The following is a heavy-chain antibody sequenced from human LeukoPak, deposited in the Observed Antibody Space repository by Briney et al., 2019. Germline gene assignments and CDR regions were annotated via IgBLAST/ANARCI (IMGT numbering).Heavy chain of an antibody. D-gene: IGHD4-17*01. CDR1: GYTFTGYY. CDR3: ARDPYIAPTGGTVTTWFDP. CDR2: INPNSGGT. V-gene: IGHV1-2*02. Sequence: ASVKVSCKASGYTFTGYYMHWVRQAPGQGLEWMGWINPNSGGTNYAQKFQGRVTMTRDTSISTAYMELSSLRSDDTAVYSCARDPYIAPTGGTVTTWFDPWGQGTLVTVSS. J-gene: IGHJ5*02.